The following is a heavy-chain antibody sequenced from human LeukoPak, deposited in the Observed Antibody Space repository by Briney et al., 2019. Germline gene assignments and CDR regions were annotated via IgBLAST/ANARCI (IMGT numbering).Heavy chain of an antibody. Sequence: GGSLRLSCAASGFTFSNYVTSWVRQAPGKGLEWVSSISDNGATTYYADSVKGRFTISRDNSKNTLDLQMNSLRGEDTAVYYCAKMWGDGAFDSWGQGTLVTVSS. CDR1: GFTFSNYV. CDR3: AKMWGDGAFDS. V-gene: IGHV3-23*01. J-gene: IGHJ4*02. CDR2: ISDNGATT. D-gene: IGHD3-10*01.